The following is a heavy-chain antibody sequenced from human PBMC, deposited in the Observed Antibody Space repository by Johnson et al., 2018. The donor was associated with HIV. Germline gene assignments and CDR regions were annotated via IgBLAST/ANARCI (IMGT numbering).Heavy chain of an antibody. J-gene: IGHJ3*02. CDR1: GFTFRSYG. CDR2: ISYDGSNK. Sequence: QVQLVESGGGVVQPGRSLRLSCAVSGFTFRSYGVHWVRQAPGKGLEWVAVISYDGSNKYYADSVKGRFTISRDNSKNTLYLQMNSLRAEDTAVYYCARASDAFDIWGQGTMVTVSS. V-gene: IGHV3-30*03. CDR3: ARASDAFDI.